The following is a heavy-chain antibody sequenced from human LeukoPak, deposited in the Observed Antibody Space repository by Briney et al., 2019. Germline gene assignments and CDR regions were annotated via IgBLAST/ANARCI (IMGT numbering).Heavy chain of an antibody. V-gene: IGHV3-21*01. J-gene: IGHJ6*03. CDR3: ARDSHSSSWYQSGYYYYYYMDV. CDR2: ISSSSSYI. CDR1: GFTFSSYS. D-gene: IGHD6-13*01. Sequence: PGGSLRLSCAASGFTFSSYSMNWVRQAPGKGLEWVSSISSSSSYIYYADSVKGRFTISRDNAKNSLYLQMNSLRAEDTAVYYCARDSHSSSWYQSGYYYYYYMDVWGKGTTVTVSS.